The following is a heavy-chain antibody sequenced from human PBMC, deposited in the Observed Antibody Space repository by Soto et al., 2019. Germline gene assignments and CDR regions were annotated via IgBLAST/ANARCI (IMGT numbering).Heavy chain of an antibody. CDR2: IYPGDSSS. Sequence: XESLKVSWECAGYSFTSYWIALVLQMPGQGLEWMGVIYPGDSSSRYSPSFQGQVTFSADKSISTAYLHWSSLKASDTALYYCATRNYYGSGLDAFDIWAQGTMVTVSS. J-gene: IGHJ3*02. CDR1: GYSFTSYW. D-gene: IGHD3-10*01. CDR3: ATRNYYGSGLDAFDI. V-gene: IGHV5-51*01.